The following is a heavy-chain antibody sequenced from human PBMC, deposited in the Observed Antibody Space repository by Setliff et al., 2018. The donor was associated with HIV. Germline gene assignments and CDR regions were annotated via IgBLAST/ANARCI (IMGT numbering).Heavy chain of an antibody. D-gene: IGHD3-22*01. J-gene: IGHJ3*02. V-gene: IGHV5-51*01. CDR1: GYSFTSYW. Sequence: HGESLKISCKGSGYSFTSYWIGWVRQMPGKGLEWMGIIYPGDSDTRYSPSFQGQVTISADKSISTAYLQWSSLKASDTAMYYCARRRNDYYDSSGYHYGDAFDIWGQGTMVTVSS. CDR2: IYPGDSDT. CDR3: ARRRNDYYDSSGYHYGDAFDI.